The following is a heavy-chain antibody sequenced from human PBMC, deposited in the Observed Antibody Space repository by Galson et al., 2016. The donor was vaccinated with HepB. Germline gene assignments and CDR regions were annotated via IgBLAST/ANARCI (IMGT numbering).Heavy chain of an antibody. J-gene: IGHJ4*02. Sequence: QSGAEVKKPGESLRFSCKGSGYSFTSYWISWVRQMPGKGLEWMGRIDPVDSYTNSSPSLQGHVTISADKSISTAYLQWSSLKASDTAMYYCAGGHYGSGSFYLFDYWGQGTLVTVSS. CDR3: AGGHYGSGSFYLFDY. CDR1: GYSFTSYW. CDR2: IDPVDSYT. D-gene: IGHD3-10*01. V-gene: IGHV5-10-1*01.